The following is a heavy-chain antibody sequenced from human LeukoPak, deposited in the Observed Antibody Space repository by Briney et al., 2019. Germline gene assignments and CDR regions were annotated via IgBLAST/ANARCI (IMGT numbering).Heavy chain of an antibody. Sequence: GGSLRLSCAASVFTFSSYGMHWVREAPGKGLEWVAFIRYDGSNKYYADSVKGRFTIPRDNPKNTLHLKMNSLRAEDTAVYYCAKDGDYYDSSGYGAFDIWGQGTMVTISS. J-gene: IGHJ3*02. CDR3: AKDGDYYDSSGYGAFDI. CDR2: IRYDGSNK. CDR1: VFTFSSYG. V-gene: IGHV3-30*02. D-gene: IGHD3-22*01.